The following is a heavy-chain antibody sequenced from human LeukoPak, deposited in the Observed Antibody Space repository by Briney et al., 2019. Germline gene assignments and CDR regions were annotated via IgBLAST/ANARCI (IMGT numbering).Heavy chain of an antibody. CDR3: AKLYYYYMDV. V-gene: IGHV3-30*04. CDR2: ISYDGSNK. Sequence: GRSLRLSCAASGFTFSSYAMHWVRQAPGKGLEWVAVISYDGSNKYYADSVKGRFTISRDNSKNTLYLQMNSLRAEDTAVYYCAKLYYYYMDVWGKGTTVTISS. J-gene: IGHJ6*03. CDR1: GFTFSSYA.